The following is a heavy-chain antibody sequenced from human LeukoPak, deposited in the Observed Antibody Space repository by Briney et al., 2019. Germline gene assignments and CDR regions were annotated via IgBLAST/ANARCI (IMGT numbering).Heavy chain of an antibody. V-gene: IGHV3-23*01. D-gene: IGHD7-27*01. CDR1: GFTFSSYA. CDR2: ISGSGGST. J-gene: IGHJ4*02. CDR3: ARDLAWGAFDY. Sequence: GGSLRLSCAASGFTFSSYAMSWVRQAPGKGLEWVSDISGSGGSTYYADSVKGRFTISRDDSRNTLSLQMNSLRVEDTAVYYCARDLAWGAFDYWGQGILVAVSS.